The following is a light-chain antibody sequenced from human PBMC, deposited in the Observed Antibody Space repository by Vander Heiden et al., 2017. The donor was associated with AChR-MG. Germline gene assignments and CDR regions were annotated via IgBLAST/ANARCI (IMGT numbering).Light chain of an antibody. CDR1: LSMSNTY. CDR3: QQAGSSPYT. CDR2: GAS. J-gene: IGKJ2*01. V-gene: IGKV3-20*01. Sequence: EIVLTQSPGTLSLSPGERVTLSCRASLSMSNTYLAWYQQKPGQAPSLLIYGASSRATGIPDRFSGSGSATDFTLTISRLEPEDVAVYYCQQAGSSPYTFGQGTKLEIK.